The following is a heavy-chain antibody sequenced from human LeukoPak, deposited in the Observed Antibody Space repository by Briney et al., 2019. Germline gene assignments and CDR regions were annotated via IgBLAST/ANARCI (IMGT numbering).Heavy chain of an antibody. Sequence: PGGSLRLSCAASGFTFSSYAMSWVRQAPGKGLEWVSAISGSGGSTYYADSVKGRFTISRDNSKNTLYLQMNSLRAEDTAVYYCAKSTYYYDSSGYLYSFDIWGQGTMVTVSS. CDR2: ISGSGGST. CDR1: GFTFSSYA. D-gene: IGHD3-22*01. J-gene: IGHJ3*02. V-gene: IGHV3-23*01. CDR3: AKSTYYYDSSGYLYSFDI.